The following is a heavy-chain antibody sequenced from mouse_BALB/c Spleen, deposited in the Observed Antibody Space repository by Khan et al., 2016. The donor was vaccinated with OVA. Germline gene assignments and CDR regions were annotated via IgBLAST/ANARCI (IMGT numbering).Heavy chain of an antibody. CDR3: ARRNYFGYTFSY. J-gene: IGHJ3*01. V-gene: IGHV1-77*01. Sequence: QVQLQQSGAELARPGASVKLSCKASGYTFTDYYINWVKQRTGQGLEWIGEISPGSGDTYYNEKFKGKATMTADKSSTKAYIQLSVLTSEASAVYFCARRNYFGYTFSYWRQGTLVTVSA. D-gene: IGHD1-2*01. CDR1: GYTFTDYY. CDR2: ISPGSGDT.